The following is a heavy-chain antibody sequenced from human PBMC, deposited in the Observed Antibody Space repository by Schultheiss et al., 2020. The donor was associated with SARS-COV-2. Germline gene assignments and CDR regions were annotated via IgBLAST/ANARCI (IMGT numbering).Heavy chain of an antibody. D-gene: IGHD4-17*01. CDR3: AKDTGGEGY. CDR2: IYYSGST. V-gene: IGHV4-59*01. Sequence: SETLSLTCTVSGGSISSYYWSWIRQPPGKGLEWIGYIYYSGSTNYNPSLKSRVTISVDTSKNQFSLKLSSVTAADTAVYYCAKDTGGEGYWGQGTLVTVSS. J-gene: IGHJ4*02. CDR1: GGSISSYY.